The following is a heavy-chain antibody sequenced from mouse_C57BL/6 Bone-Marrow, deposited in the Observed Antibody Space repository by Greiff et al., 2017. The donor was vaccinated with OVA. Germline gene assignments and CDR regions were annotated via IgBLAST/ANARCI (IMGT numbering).Heavy chain of an antibody. D-gene: IGHD1-1*01. J-gene: IGHJ2*01. CDR1: GFTFSDFY. V-gene: IGHV7-1*01. CDR3: ARGHYYDSPYFDY. Sequence: EVQGVESGGGLVQSGRSLRLSCATSGFTFSDFYMEWVRQAPGKGLEWIAASRNKANDYTTEYSASVKGRFIVSRDTSQSILYLQMNALRAEDTAIYYCARGHYYDSPYFDYWGQGTTLTVSS. CDR2: SRNKANDYTT.